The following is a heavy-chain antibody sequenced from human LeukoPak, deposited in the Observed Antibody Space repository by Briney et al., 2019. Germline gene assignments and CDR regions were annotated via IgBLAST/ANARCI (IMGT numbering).Heavy chain of an antibody. D-gene: IGHD6-13*01. V-gene: IGHV3-53*01. Sequence: GGSLRLSCAASGFTVSSNYMSWVRQAPGKGLEWVSVIYTGGTTYYADSVKGRFTISRDHSKNTLYLQMNGLRAEDTAVYYCARGLQLVGAFDIWGQGTVVTVSS. CDR2: IYTGGTT. CDR1: GFTVSSNY. CDR3: ARGLQLVGAFDI. J-gene: IGHJ3*02.